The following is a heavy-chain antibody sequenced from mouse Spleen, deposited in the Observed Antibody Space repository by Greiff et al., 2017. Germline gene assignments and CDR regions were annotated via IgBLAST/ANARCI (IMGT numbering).Heavy chain of an antibody. Sequence: VNVVESGPGLVQPSQSLSITCTVSGFSLTSYGVHWVRQSPGKGLEWLGVIWRGGSTDYNAAFMSRLSITKDNSKSQVFFKMNSLQADDTAIYYCAKRGIYDGYDYYAMDYWGQGTSVTVSS. D-gene: IGHD2-3*01. CDR1: GFSLTSYG. J-gene: IGHJ4*01. CDR2: IWRGGST. V-gene: IGHV2-5*01. CDR3: AKRGIYDGYDYYAMDY.